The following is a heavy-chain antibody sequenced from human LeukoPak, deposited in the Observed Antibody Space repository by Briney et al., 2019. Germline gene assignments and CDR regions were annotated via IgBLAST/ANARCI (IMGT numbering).Heavy chain of an antibody. CDR3: AGGFRRGYSGYTNWFDP. V-gene: IGHV4-34*01. CDR2: INHSGST. Sequence: SETLSLTCAVYGGSFSGYYWSWIRQPPGKGLEWIGEINHSGSTNYNPSLKSRVTISVDTSKNQFSLKLSSVTAADTAVYYCAGGFRRGYSGYTNWFDPWGQGTLVTVSS. D-gene: IGHD5-12*01. J-gene: IGHJ5*02. CDR1: GGSFSGYY.